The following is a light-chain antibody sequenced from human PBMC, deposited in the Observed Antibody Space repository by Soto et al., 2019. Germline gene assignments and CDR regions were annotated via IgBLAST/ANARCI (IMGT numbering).Light chain of an antibody. J-gene: IGKJ2*01. CDR2: GAS. Sequence: EIVLTQSPGTLSLSPGERATLSCRASQSVSSSYLAWYQQKPGQALRLLIYGASSRVTGIPDRFSGSGSGTDFTLTISRLEPEDFAVYYCQHYSSSAYTFGQGTKLEIK. CDR3: QHYSSSAYT. V-gene: IGKV3-20*01. CDR1: QSVSSSY.